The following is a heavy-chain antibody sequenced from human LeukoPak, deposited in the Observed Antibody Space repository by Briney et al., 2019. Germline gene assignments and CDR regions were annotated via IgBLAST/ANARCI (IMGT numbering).Heavy chain of an antibody. CDR1: GGSISSYY. J-gene: IGHJ5*02. CDR3: AQVNYGDYGNWFDP. Sequence: PSETLSLTCTVSGGSISSYYGSWIRQPAGKGLEWIGRIYTSGSTNYNPSLKSRVTMSVDTSKNQFSLKLSSATAADTAVYYCAQVNYGDYGNWFDPWGQGTLVTVSS. V-gene: IGHV4-4*07. D-gene: IGHD4-17*01. CDR2: IYTSGST.